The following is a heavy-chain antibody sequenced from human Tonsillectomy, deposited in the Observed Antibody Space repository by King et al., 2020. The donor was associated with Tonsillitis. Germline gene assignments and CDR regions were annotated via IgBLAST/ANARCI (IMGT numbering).Heavy chain of an antibody. V-gene: IGHV3-23*04. CDR2: ISGSGGTT. Sequence: QLVQSGGGLVQPGGSLRLSCAASGFTFSSYAMSWVRQAPGKGLEWVSDISGSGGTTHYADSVKGRFTISRDNSKNTLYLQMNSLRVKDTAVYFCAKGGRIPAAVSDYWGQGTLVTVSS. CDR1: GFTFSSYA. J-gene: IGHJ4*02. D-gene: IGHD6-13*01. CDR3: AKGGRIPAAVSDY.